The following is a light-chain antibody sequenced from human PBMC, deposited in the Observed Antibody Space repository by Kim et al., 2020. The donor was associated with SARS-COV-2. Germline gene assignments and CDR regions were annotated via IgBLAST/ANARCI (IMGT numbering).Light chain of an antibody. CDR1: QSISSNY. CDR2: DAF. V-gene: IGKV3-20*01. J-gene: IGKJ5*01. CDR3: QQYGSAPPT. Sequence: SPGDRATLSCRASQSISSNYIAWYQKKPGQAPRLVIYDAFSRATGIPDRFSGSGSGTDFTLTISRLEPEDFAVYHCQQYGSAPPTFGQGTRLEI.